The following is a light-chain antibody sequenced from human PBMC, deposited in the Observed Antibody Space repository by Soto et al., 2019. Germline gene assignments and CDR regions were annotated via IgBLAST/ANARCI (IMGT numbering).Light chain of an antibody. J-gene: IGLJ2*01. CDR1: SSNIGAGYD. Sequence: QSVLTQPPSVSGAGGQRVTISCTGSSSNIGAGYDVHWYQQLPGTAPKLLIYGNSNRPSGVPDRFSGSKSGTLASLAITGLQAEDEADYYCQSYDSSLSGVVFGGGTKLTVL. V-gene: IGLV1-40*01. CDR3: QSYDSSLSGVV. CDR2: GNS.